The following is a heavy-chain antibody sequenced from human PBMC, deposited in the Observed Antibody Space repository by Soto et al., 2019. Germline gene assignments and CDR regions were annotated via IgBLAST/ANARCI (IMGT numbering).Heavy chain of an antibody. V-gene: IGHV1-46*01. CDR2: INPSGGST. Sequence: GASVKVSCKASGYTFTGYYMHWVRQAPGQGLEWMGIINPSGGSTSYAQKFQGRVTMTRDTSTSTVYMELSSLRSEDTAVYYCARDDRITYYYYYGMDVWGQGTTVTVSS. D-gene: IGHD3-16*01. CDR1: GYTFTGYY. J-gene: IGHJ6*02. CDR3: ARDDRITYYYYYGMDV.